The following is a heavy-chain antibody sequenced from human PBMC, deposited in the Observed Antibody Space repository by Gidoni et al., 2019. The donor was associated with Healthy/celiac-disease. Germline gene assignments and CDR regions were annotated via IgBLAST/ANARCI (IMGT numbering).Heavy chain of an antibody. Sequence: EVQLVESGGGLVQPGGSGKLSCAASRFTFSGPAMHWVRQASGKGLEWVGRIRSKANSYATAYAASEKGRFTTSRDDSKNTAYLQMNSLKTEDTAVYYCTSSLMVRGVNRFMDVWGQGTTVTVSS. D-gene: IGHD3-10*01. V-gene: IGHV3-73*02. CDR1: RFTFSGPA. CDR2: IRSKANSYAT. CDR3: TSSLMVRGVNRFMDV. J-gene: IGHJ6*02.